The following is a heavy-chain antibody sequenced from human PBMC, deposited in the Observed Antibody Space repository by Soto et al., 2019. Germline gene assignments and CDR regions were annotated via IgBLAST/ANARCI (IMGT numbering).Heavy chain of an antibody. V-gene: IGHV4-31*03. CDR1: GGSISSNDFY. Sequence: PSETLSLTCIVSGGSISSNDFYWSWIRQHPGKGLEWIGYIYYSGSTYYNPSLKSRVTISVDTSKNQFSLKLSSVTAADTVVYYCARDSSRGAFDIWGQGTMVT. CDR2: IYYSGST. J-gene: IGHJ3*02. D-gene: IGHD6-6*01. CDR3: ARDSSRGAFDI.